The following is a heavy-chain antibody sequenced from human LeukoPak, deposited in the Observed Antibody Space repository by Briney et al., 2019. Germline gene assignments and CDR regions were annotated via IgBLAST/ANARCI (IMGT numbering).Heavy chain of an antibody. D-gene: IGHD5-24*01. V-gene: IGHV4-4*07. CDR2: IYTSGST. J-gene: IGHJ4*02. Sequence: SETLSLTCTVSGGSISSYYWSWIRQPAGKGLEWIGRIYTSGSTNYNPSLKSRVTISVDTSKNQFSLKLSSVTAADTAVYYCARDAPEEMATMDWGQGTLVTVSS. CDR3: ARDAPEEMATMD. CDR1: GGSISSYY.